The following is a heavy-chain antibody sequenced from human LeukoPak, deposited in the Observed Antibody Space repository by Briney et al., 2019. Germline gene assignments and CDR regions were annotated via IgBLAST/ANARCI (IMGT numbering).Heavy chain of an antibody. Sequence: GGSLRLSCAASGFTFSDYYMSWIRQAPGKGLEWVSYISSSGSTIYYADSVKGRFTISRDNAKNSLYLQMNSLRAEDTAVYYCARVLVVAAIWDHMDVWGKGTTVTISS. CDR2: ISSSGSTI. D-gene: IGHD2-15*01. CDR1: GFTFSDYY. J-gene: IGHJ6*03. V-gene: IGHV3-11*01. CDR3: ARVLVVAAIWDHMDV.